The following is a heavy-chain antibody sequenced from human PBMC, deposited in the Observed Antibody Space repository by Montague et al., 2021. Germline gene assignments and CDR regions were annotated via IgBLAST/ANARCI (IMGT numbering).Heavy chain of an antibody. CDR1: SGSIFHAH. V-gene: IGHV4-59*08. J-gene: IGHJ5*02. CDR2: MCYGRAT. D-gene: IGHD3-10*01. Sequence: SETLSLTCTVSSGSIFHAHWSWVRQPRGKGREWLGSMCYGRATSNNPSLKSRVTMSIDTSTNQFSRKLRFVTAADTAVYYCAKQDYFVSGTSYKGFDPWGQGTLVTVAS. CDR3: AKQDYFVSGTSYKGFDP.